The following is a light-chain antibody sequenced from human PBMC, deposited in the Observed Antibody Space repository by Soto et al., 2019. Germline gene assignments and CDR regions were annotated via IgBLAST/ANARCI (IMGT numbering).Light chain of an antibody. J-gene: IGLJ1*01. CDR3: ATWDDCLNGYV. CDR2: SNN. CDR1: SSNIGSNT. Sequence: QSVLTQPPSASGTPGQRVTISCSGSSSNIGSNTVNWYQQLPGTAPKLLIHSNNQRPSGVPDRFSGSKSGTSASLAIRGLQSEDEADYYCATWDDCLNGYVFGTGTKVTVL. V-gene: IGLV1-44*01.